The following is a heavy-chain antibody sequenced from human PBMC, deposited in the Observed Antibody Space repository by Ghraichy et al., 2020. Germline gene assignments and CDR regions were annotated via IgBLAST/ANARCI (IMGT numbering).Heavy chain of an antibody. Sequence: GGSLRLSCAASGFTFSSYAMSWVRQAPGKGLEWVSSISESGGSTYYADSVKGRFTISRDNSKNTLYLQMNSLRPEDTALYYCAKPAKVATTIGAFDLWGQGTMVTVSS. CDR1: GFTFSSYA. CDR3: AKPAKVATTIGAFDL. V-gene: IGHV3-23*01. J-gene: IGHJ3*01. CDR2: ISESGGST. D-gene: IGHD1-14*01.